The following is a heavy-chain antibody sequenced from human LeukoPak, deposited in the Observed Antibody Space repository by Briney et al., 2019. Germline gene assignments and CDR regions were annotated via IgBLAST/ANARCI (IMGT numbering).Heavy chain of an antibody. CDR3: TRASHRAFDM. V-gene: IGHV6-1*01. CDR2: TYYRSGWYS. J-gene: IGHJ3*02. CDR1: GDSVSSHDAA. Sequence: SQTLSLTCAISGDSVSSHDAAWNWIRQSPSRGLEWLGRTYYRSGWYSDYAVSVKSRITINADTPKNQFSLHLNSVTPEDTAMYYCTRASHRAFDMWGQGTMVTVSP.